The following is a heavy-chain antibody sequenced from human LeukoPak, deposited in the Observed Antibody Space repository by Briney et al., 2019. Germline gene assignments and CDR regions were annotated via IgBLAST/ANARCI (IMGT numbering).Heavy chain of an antibody. V-gene: IGHV3-30*02. CDR2: IRYDGSNK. D-gene: IGHD5-12*01. J-gene: IGHJ6*03. Sequence: GGSLRLSCAASGFPFSSYGMHWVRQAPGKGLEWVAFIRYDGSNKYYADSVKGRFTISRDNSKNTLYLQMNSLRPEDTAVYYCARGGSGSYYYYYYYMDVWGKGTTVTVSS. CDR1: GFPFSSYG. CDR3: ARGGSGSYYYYYYYMDV.